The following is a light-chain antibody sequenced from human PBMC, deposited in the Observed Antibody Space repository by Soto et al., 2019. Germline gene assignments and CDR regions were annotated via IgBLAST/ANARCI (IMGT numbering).Light chain of an antibody. CDR1: QAIRNY. CDR2: AAS. V-gene: IGKV1-27*01. CDR3: QRYHSALLT. J-gene: IGKJ3*01. Sequence: DIQMTQSPSSLSSSVGDRVTMTCRASQAIRNYVAWYQQKPGDVSKLMIYAASNLQSGVPARFSGGGFGTDFTLTISSRRPEDVAPYYCQRYHSALLTFGPGTKVDLK.